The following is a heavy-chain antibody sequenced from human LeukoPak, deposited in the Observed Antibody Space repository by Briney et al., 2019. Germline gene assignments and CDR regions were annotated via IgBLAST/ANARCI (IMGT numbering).Heavy chain of an antibody. CDR1: GYTFTSYG. Sequence: ASVKVSCKASGYTFTSYGISWVRQAPGQGLEWMGWISAYNGNTNYAQKLQGRVTITRDTSASTAYMELSSLRSEDTAVYYCARARRYSSSWLTSGGYWGQGTLVTVSS. CDR2: ISAYNGNT. V-gene: IGHV1-18*01. CDR3: ARARRYSSSWLTSGGY. J-gene: IGHJ4*02. D-gene: IGHD6-13*01.